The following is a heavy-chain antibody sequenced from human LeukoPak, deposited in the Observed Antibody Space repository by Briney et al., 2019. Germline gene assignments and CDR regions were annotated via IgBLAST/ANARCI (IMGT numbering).Heavy chain of an antibody. V-gene: IGHV4-4*02. Sequence: SETLSLTCAVSGGSISSNNWWRLGPPPPGEGLGWVGENYHSGSTNYNPSLKSRVNTSVDKSKNQFSLKLSSVTAADTAVYYCAREGRRNAFDIWGQGTMVTVSS. CDR1: GGSISSNNW. CDR2: NYHSGST. J-gene: IGHJ3*02. CDR3: AREGRRNAFDI.